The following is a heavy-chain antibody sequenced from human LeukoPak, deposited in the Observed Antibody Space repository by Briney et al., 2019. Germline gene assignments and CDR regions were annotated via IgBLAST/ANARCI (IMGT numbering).Heavy chain of an antibody. V-gene: IGHV3-13*01. D-gene: IGHD3-22*01. CDR1: GFTFSSYD. CDR3: MGGRGWLPEN. CDR2: IGTAGDT. J-gene: IGHJ4*02. Sequence: GGSLRLSCAASGFTFSSYDMHWVRQATGKGLEWVSAIGTAGDTYYPGSVKGRFTISRDNVKNSLYLQMNSLGIEDAAVYYCMGGRGWLPENWGQGTLVTVSS.